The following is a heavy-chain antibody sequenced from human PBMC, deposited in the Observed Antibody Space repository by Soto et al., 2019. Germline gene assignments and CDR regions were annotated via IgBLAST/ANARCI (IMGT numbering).Heavy chain of an antibody. CDR2: ISYSGTT. J-gene: IGHJ4*02. CDR1: GASVNSHY. Sequence: QVQLQESGPGLVKPSETLSLICTVSGASVNSHYWSWIRQPPGKELECIGYISYSGTTNYNPSLNSRASISMDTSTNQVSLTLTSVTAADTAVYYCARRTTRWDYFDYWGQGALVTLSS. CDR3: ARRTTRWDYFDY. V-gene: IGHV4-59*02.